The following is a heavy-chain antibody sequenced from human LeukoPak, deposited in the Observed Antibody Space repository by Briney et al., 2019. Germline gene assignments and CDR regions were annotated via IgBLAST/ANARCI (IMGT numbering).Heavy chain of an antibody. V-gene: IGHV3-11*04. D-gene: IGHD4-17*01. Sequence: GGSLRLSCATSGFTFSDYYMSWIRQAPGKGLEWLSYISSSSSTIYYADSVKGRFTISRDNAKNSLYLQMNSLRAEDTAVYYCASDYGDDYYYYGMDVWGQGTTVTVSS. CDR1: GFTFSDYY. CDR3: ASDYGDDYYYYGMDV. CDR2: ISSSSSTI. J-gene: IGHJ6*02.